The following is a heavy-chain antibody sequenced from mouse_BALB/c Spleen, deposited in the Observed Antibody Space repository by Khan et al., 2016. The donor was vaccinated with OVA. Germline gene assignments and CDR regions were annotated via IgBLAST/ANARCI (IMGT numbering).Heavy chain of an antibody. V-gene: IGHV2-6-1*01. J-gene: IGHJ4*01. CDR3: ARQPYYHYNIMDY. D-gene: IGHD2-10*01. CDR2: IWSDGST. Sequence: VKLLESGPGLVAPSQSLSITCTISGFSLTNYGVHWVRQPPGKGLEWLVVIWSDGSTTYNSPLKSRQTISKDNSKSQVFLKMNSLQTDDTAMYFCARQPYYHYNIMDYWGQGTSVTVSS. CDR1: GFSLTNYG.